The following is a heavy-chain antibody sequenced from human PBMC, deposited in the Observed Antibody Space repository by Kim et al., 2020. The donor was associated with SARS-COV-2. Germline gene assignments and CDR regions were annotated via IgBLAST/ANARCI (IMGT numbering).Heavy chain of an antibody. J-gene: IGHJ4*02. V-gene: IGHV6-1*01. Sequence: VSVKSRITINPDPSKNQFSLQLNSVTPEDTAVYYCARSPPALAAAVPQYYFDYWGQGTLVTVSS. D-gene: IGHD6-13*01. CDR3: ARSPPALAAAVPQYYFDY.